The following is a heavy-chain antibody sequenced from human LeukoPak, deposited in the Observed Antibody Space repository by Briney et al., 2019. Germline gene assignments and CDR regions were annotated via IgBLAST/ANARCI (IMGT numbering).Heavy chain of an antibody. J-gene: IGHJ4*02. CDR2: VWYDGTKK. CDR1: GFAFINYG. CDR3: ARGGAYCGGDCSAYFDY. Sequence: GGSLRLSCAASGFAFINYGMHWVRQAPGKGLEWVAVVWYDGTKKYYADSVKGRFTISRDISTNTLSLQMNSLRAEDTAVYYCARGGAYCGGDCSAYFDYWGQGTPVTVSS. V-gene: IGHV3-33*01. D-gene: IGHD2-21*02.